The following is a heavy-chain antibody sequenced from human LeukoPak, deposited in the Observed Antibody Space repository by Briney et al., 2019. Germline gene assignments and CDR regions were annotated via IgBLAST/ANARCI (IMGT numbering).Heavy chain of an antibody. D-gene: IGHD3-22*01. J-gene: IGHJ4*02. V-gene: IGHV3-9*01. Sequence: PGGSLRLSCAASGFTFDDYAMHWVRQAPGKGLEWVSGISWNSGSIGYADSVKGRFTISRDNAKNSLYLQMNSLRAEDTALYYCARCPPLYYYDSSGYSGTLFDYWGQGTLVTVSS. CDR3: ARCPPLYYYDSSGYSGTLFDY. CDR1: GFTFDDYA. CDR2: ISWNSGSI.